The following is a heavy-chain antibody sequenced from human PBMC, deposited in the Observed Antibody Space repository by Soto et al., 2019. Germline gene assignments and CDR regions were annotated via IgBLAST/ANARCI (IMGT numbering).Heavy chain of an antibody. J-gene: IGHJ5*02. CDR2: IYYSGST. CDR3: ASGPRNSGWPSWLDP. V-gene: IGHV4-59*01. D-gene: IGHD6-19*01. Sequence: PSETLSLTCTVSGGSISTYYWSWIRQPPGKGLEWIGYIYYSGSTKYNPSLKSRVTISVDTSKNKFSLELRSVTAADTAVYYCASGPRNSGWPSWLDPWGQGIMVTVYS. CDR1: GGSISTYY.